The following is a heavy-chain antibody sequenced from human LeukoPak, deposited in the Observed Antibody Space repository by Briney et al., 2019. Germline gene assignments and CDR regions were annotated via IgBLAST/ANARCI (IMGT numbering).Heavy chain of an antibody. Sequence: ASVKVSCKASGYTFTSYAMNWVRQAPGQGLEWMGWINTNTGNPTYAQGFTGRFVFSLDTSVSTAYLQISSLKAEDTAVYYCARRDIVVVPAAMSDYYYYYMDVWGKGTTVTVSS. V-gene: IGHV7-4-1*02. J-gene: IGHJ6*03. D-gene: IGHD2-2*01. CDR1: GYTFTSYA. CDR3: ARRDIVVVPAAMSDYYYYYMDV. CDR2: INTNTGNP.